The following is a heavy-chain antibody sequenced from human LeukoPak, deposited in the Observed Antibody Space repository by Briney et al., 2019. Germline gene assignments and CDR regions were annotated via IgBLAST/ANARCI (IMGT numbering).Heavy chain of an antibody. V-gene: IGHV4-38-2*01. CDR3: ARRYYYDSSGYSDAFDI. Sequence: SETLSLTCAVSGYSISSGYYWGWIRQPPGKGLEWIGSIYHSGSTYYNPSLKSRVTISVDTSKNQFSLKLSSVSAADTAVYCCARRYYYDSSGYSDAFDIWGQGTMVTVSS. J-gene: IGHJ3*02. CDR2: IYHSGST. CDR1: GYSISSGYY. D-gene: IGHD3-22*01.